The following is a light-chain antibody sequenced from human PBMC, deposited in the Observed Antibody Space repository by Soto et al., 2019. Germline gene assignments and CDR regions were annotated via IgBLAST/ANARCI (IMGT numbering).Light chain of an antibody. CDR2: WAS. CDR1: RSGLYTSNSKKY. V-gene: IGKV4-1*01. Sequence: DVVMTQSPDSLAVSLGGGATINCRCGRSGLYTSNSKKYLAWYQQKPGQPPKLLIKWASTRESGVPDRFSGSGSETDFTLTISSLQAEDVAVYYCQQYYSSTITFGQGTRLENK. J-gene: IGKJ5*01. CDR3: QQYYSSTIT.